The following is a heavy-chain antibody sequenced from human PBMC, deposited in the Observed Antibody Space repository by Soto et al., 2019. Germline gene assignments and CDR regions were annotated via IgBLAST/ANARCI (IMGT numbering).Heavy chain of an antibody. CDR2: IIPIFGTA. J-gene: IGHJ2*01. Sequence: QVQLVQSGAEVKKPGSSVKVSCKASGGTFSSYAISWVRQAPGQGLEWMGGIIPIFGTANYAQKFQGRVTIIADESTTTAYMELSRLRSEDTAVYYCAIDSVHATYDWYFDLWGRGTLVTVSS. CDR3: AIDSVHATYDWYFDL. CDR1: GGTFSSYA. D-gene: IGHD3-16*01. V-gene: IGHV1-69*01.